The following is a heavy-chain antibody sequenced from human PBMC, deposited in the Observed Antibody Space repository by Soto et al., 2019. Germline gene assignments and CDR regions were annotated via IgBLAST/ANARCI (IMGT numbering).Heavy chain of an antibody. D-gene: IGHD3-9*01. J-gene: IGHJ6*02. V-gene: IGHV3-11*01. CDR1: GFTFSDYY. Sequence: ESGGGLVKPGGSLRLSCAASGFTFSDYYMSWIRQAPGKGLEWVSYISSSGSTIYYADSVKGRFTISRDNAKNSLYLQMNSLRAEDTAVYYCAGEYFDWLPKADYYYGMDVWGQGTTVTVSS. CDR2: ISSSGSTI. CDR3: AGEYFDWLPKADYYYGMDV.